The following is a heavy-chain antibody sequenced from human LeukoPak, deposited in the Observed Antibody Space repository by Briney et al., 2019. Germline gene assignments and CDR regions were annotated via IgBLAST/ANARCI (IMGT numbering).Heavy chain of an antibody. D-gene: IGHD3-22*01. CDR3: AKDEYYDSSGYYPPLDY. J-gene: IGHJ4*02. CDR2: ISGSGGST. V-gene: IGHV3-23*01. Sequence: GGSLRLSCAASGFTVSNNHMSWVRQAPGKGLEWVSAISGSGGSTYYADSVKGRFTISRDNSKNTLYLQMNSLRAEDTAVYYCAKDEYYDSSGYYPPLDYWGQGTLVTVSS. CDR1: GFTVSNNH.